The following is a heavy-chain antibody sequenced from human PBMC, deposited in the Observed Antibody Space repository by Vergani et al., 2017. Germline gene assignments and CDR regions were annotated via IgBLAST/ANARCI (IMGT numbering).Heavy chain of an antibody. Sequence: QVQLVESGGGLVKPGGSLRLSCAASGFTFSDYYMSWIRQAPGKGLEWVSYISSSSSYTNYADSVKGRFTISRDNAKNSLYLQMNSLRAEDTAVCYCAREKTGRNTYYGMDVWGQGTTVTVSS. D-gene: IGHD1-1*01. CDR3: AREKTGRNTYYGMDV. CDR2: ISSSSSYT. J-gene: IGHJ6*02. CDR1: GFTFSDYY. V-gene: IGHV3-11*06.